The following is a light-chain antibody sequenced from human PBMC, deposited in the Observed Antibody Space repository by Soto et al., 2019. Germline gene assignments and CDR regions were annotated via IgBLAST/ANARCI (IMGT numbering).Light chain of an antibody. CDR2: GAS. CDR3: QQYGSSPSIT. V-gene: IGKV3-20*01. CDR1: QNVANY. Sequence: EIVLTQSPATLSLSPGERATLSCRASQNVANYLDWYQQKPGQAPRLLIYGASSRATGIPDRFSGSGSGTDFTLTISRLEPEDFAVYYCQQYGSSPSITFGQGTRLEIK. J-gene: IGKJ5*01.